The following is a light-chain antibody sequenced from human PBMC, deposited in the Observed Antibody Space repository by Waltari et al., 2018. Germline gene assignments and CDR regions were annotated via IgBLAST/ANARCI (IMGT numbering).Light chain of an antibody. CDR1: QSISNY. CDR2: AAS. J-gene: IGKJ1*01. V-gene: IGKV1-39*01. Sequence: DIKVTQSPYSLSASVGERVTITCRASQSISNYLNWDQQKPGKAPKLLISAASSLQSGVPSRFSGSGSVTDVTLTIISLQPEDFATYYCQQSYSTLWTFGQGTKVEIK. CDR3: QQSYSTLWT.